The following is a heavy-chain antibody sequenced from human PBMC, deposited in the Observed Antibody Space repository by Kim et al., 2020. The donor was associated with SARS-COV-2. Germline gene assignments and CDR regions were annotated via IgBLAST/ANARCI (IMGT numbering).Heavy chain of an antibody. J-gene: IGHJ3*02. CDR3: AKGTRYCSGVNCFSDALDS. V-gene: IGHV3-23*01. CDR1: GFTFSGYT. CDR2: FRDSGEIT. D-gene: IGHD2-15*01. Sequence: GGSLRLSCVASGFTFSGYTMNWVRQVPGKGLEWVSGFRDSGEITYYADSVKGRFTISRDNAKNTLYLQMRSLTVEDTAVYYCAKGTRYCSGVNCFSDALDSWGQGTRVTVSS.